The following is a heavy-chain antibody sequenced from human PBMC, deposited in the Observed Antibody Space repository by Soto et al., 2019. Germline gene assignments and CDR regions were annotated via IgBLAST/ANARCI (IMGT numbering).Heavy chain of an antibody. Sequence: ASVKVSCKASGYTFTSYGISWVRQAPGQGLEWMGWISAYNGNTNYAQKLQGRVTMTTDTSTSTAYMELRSLRSDDTAVYYCARSGPRSIAVANFDYWGQGTLVTVSS. CDR3: ARSGPRSIAVANFDY. D-gene: IGHD6-19*01. V-gene: IGHV1-18*01. CDR1: GYTFTSYG. J-gene: IGHJ4*02. CDR2: ISAYNGNT.